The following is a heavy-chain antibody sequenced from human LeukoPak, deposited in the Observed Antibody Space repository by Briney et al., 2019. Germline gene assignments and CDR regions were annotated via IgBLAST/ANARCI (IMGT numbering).Heavy chain of an antibody. CDR3: ARDVIDCSSTSCYLDWFDP. J-gene: IGHJ5*02. CDR2: IIPIFGTA. CDR1: GGTFSSYA. Sequence: ASVKVSCKASGGTFSSYAISWVRQAPGQGLEWMGRIIPIFGTANYAQKFQGRVTITTDESTSTAYMELSSLRSEDTAVYYCARDVIDCSSTSCYLDWFDPWGQGTLVTVSS. V-gene: IGHV1-69*05. D-gene: IGHD2-2*01.